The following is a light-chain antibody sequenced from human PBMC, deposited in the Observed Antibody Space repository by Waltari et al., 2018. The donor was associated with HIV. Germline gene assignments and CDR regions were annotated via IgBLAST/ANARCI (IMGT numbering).Light chain of an antibody. CDR1: ALPKKY. J-gene: IGLJ3*02. Sequence: SYELTQPPSVSVSPGQTARITCSGDALPKKYAYWYQKKSGKAPVLVIYEDSKRPSGIHERFSGSSSGTMATLTISGAQVEDEADYYCYSTDSSVNPLFGGGTKLTVL. CDR2: EDS. V-gene: IGLV3-10*01. CDR3: YSTDSSVNPL.